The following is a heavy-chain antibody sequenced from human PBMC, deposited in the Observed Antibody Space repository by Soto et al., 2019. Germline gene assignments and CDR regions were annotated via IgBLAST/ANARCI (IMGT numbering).Heavy chain of an antibody. D-gene: IGHD6-19*01. CDR3: AKGGYSSGWLNWFDP. J-gene: IGHJ5*02. CDR1: GFTFSSYA. Sequence: GGSLRLSCAASGFTFSSYAMSWVRQAPGKGLEWVSAISGSGGSTYYADSVKGRFTISRDNSKNTLYLQMNSLRAEDTAVYYCAKGGYSSGWLNWFDPWGQGTLVTVSS. CDR2: ISGSGGST. V-gene: IGHV3-23*01.